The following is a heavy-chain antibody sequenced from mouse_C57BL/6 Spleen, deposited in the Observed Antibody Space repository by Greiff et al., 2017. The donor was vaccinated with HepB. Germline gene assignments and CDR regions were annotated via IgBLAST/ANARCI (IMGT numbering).Heavy chain of an antibody. V-gene: IGHV5-9-1*02. CDR2: ISSGGDYI. J-gene: IGHJ4*01. D-gene: IGHD2-3*01. CDR3: TRGRVYDGYLYAMDY. Sequence: EVQLVESGEGLVKPGGSLKLSCAASGFTFSSYAMSWVRQTPEKRLEWVAYISSGGDYIYYADTVKGRFSISRDNARNTLYLQMSSLKSEDTAMYYCTRGRVYDGYLYAMDYWGQGTSVTVSS. CDR1: GFTFSSYA.